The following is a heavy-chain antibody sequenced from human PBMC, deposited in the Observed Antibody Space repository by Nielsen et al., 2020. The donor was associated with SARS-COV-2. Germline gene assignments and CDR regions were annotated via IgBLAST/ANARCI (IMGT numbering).Heavy chain of an antibody. J-gene: IGHJ5*02. Sequence: GGSLRLSCVASGFTFSKAWMSWVRQAPGKGLEWVGRIKSKIDGGTTDYAAPVKDRFTIPRDDSKNTMYLDMSSLRTEDTAVYYCATARYCSRTSCSAGTDMFDPWGQGTQVIVSS. V-gene: IGHV3-15*01. CDR1: GFTFSKAW. CDR2: IKSKIDGGTT. CDR3: ATARYCSRTSCSAGTDMFDP. D-gene: IGHD2-2*01.